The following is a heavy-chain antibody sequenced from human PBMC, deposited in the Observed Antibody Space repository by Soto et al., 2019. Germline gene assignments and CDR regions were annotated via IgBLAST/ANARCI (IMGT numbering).Heavy chain of an antibody. V-gene: IGHV1-18*01. D-gene: IGHD4-4*01. J-gene: IGHJ4*02. Sequence: QVHLVQSGLEVKKPGASVKVSCKTSGYTFSNYGIAWVRQAPGQGLEWMGWINGYNANTNYAKKFQGRVTMTIDTPATTAYLELRSLGSDDTAMFSCARGDSPVHFDHWGQGTLVTVS. CDR1: GYTFSNYG. CDR2: INGYNANT. CDR3: ARGDSPVHFDH.